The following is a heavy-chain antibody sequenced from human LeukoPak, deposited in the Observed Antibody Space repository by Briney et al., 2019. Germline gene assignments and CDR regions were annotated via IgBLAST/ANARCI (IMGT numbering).Heavy chain of an antibody. V-gene: IGHV3-23*01. CDR2: ISGSGGST. CDR3: AKVDRIAVAGSFDY. J-gene: IGHJ4*02. CDR1: GFTFSSYA. Sequence: GGSLRLSCAASGFTFSSYAMSWVRQAPGRGLEWVSAISGSGGSTYYADSVKGRFTISRDNSKNTLYLQMNSLRAEDTAVYYCAKVDRIAVAGSFDYWGQGTLVTVSS. D-gene: IGHD6-19*01.